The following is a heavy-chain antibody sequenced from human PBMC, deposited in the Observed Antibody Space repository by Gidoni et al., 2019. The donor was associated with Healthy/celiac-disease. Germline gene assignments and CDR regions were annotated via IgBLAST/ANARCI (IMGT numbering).Heavy chain of an antibody. V-gene: IGHV3-13*05. J-gene: IGHJ6*02. CDR1: GFTFSIYD. CDR3: ARGQRPMVRGSLVSNYGMDV. D-gene: IGHD3-10*01. Sequence: EVQLVASGGGLVQPGGSLRLSCEASGFTFSIYDMHWVRQATGKGLEWVSAIGTAGDPYYPGSLKGRFTITRENAKNSLYLQMNSLRAGDTAVYYCARGQRPMVRGSLVSNYGMDVWGQGTTVTVSS. CDR2: IGTAGDP.